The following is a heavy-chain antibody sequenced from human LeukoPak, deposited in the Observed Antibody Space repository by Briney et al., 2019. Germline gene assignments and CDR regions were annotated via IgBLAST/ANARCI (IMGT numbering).Heavy chain of an antibody. CDR2: IYPGDSDT. Sequence: GESLKISCKGSGYGFTSYWIGWVRQMPGKGLEWMGIIYPGDSDTRYSPSFQGQVTISADKSISTAYLQWSSLKASDTAMYYCARQGLLWFGEFQYGMDVWGQGTTVTVSS. J-gene: IGHJ6*02. CDR3: ARQGLLWFGEFQYGMDV. CDR1: GYGFTSYW. V-gene: IGHV5-51*01. D-gene: IGHD3-10*01.